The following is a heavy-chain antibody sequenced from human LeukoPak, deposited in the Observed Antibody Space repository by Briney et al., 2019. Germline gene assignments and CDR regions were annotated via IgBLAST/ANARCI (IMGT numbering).Heavy chain of an antibody. J-gene: IGHJ4*02. CDR3: ARVHYDILTGYTYFFDY. V-gene: IGHV4-31*03. CDR2: IYYSGST. D-gene: IGHD3-9*01. Sequence: SQTLSLTCTVSGGSISSGAYYWSWVRQHPGKGLEWIGYIYYSGSTYYNPSLKSRVTISVDTSKNQFSLRLSSVTAADTAVYYCARVHYDILTGYTYFFDYWGQRTMVADSS. CDR1: GGSISSGAYY.